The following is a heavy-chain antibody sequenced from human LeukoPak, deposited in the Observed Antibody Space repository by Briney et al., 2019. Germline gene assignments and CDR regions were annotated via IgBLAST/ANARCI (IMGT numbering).Heavy chain of an antibody. Sequence: GGSLRLSCAASGFTFSSYEMNWVRQAPGKGLEWVSYISSSGSTIYYADSVKGRFTISRDNAKNSLYLQMNSLRAEDTAVYYCARDPPINYGARGRYMDVWGKGTTVTISS. CDR1: GFTFSSYE. J-gene: IGHJ6*03. D-gene: IGHD4-17*01. CDR3: ARDPPINYGARGRYMDV. V-gene: IGHV3-48*03. CDR2: ISSSGSTI.